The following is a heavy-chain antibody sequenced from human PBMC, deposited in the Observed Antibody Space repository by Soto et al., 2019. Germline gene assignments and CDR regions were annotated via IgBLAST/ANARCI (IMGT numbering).Heavy chain of an antibody. D-gene: IGHD2-2*01. V-gene: IGHV4-39*07. CDR3: ARVPDR. J-gene: IGHJ5*02. Sequence: SETLSLTCTLSGGSISSSSYYWGWIRQPPGKGLEWIGSIYYSGSTYYNPSLKSRVTISVDRSKNQFSLKLSSVTAADTAVYYCARVPDRWGQGTLVTVS. CDR2: IYYSGST. CDR1: GGSISSSSYY.